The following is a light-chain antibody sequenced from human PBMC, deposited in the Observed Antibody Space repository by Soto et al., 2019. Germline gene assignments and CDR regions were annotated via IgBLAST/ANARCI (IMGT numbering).Light chain of an antibody. CDR3: QQYDSSPKT. V-gene: IGKV3-20*01. Sequence: EILMTQSPGTLSLSPGERATLSCRASQSVSSSYLAWYQQKPGQAPRLLIYDASSRATGIPDRFSGSGSGTDFTLTISRLEPEDFAVYYCQQYDSSPKTFGQGTKVDIK. CDR1: QSVSSSY. J-gene: IGKJ1*01. CDR2: DAS.